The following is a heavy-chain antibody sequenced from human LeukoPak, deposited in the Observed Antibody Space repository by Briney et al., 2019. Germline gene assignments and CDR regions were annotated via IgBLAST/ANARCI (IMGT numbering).Heavy chain of an antibody. D-gene: IGHD3-22*01. CDR2: INSDGSST. CDR1: GXIFSDHY. Sequence: PGGSLRLSWAASGXIFSDHYVHWVRQAPGKGLVWVSRINSDGSSTSYADSVKGRFTISRDNAKNTLYLQMNSLRAEDTAVYYCARGGGSGYYYEFDYWGQGTLVTVSS. CDR3: ARGGGSGYYYEFDY. V-gene: IGHV3-74*01. J-gene: IGHJ4*02.